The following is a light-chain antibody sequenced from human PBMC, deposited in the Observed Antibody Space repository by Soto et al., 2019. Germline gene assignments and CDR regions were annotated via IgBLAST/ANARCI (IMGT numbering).Light chain of an antibody. CDR3: QQYGSSPPAYP. V-gene: IGKV3-20*01. Sequence: EIVLTQSPGTLSLSPGERATLSCRASQRVSSSSLAWYQQKPGQAPRLLIYGASSRATGIPDRFSGRGSGTDFTVPISRLEPEAFAVYYCQQYGSSPPAYPFGQGTKREIK. CDR2: GAS. J-gene: IGKJ2*01. CDR1: QRVSSSS.